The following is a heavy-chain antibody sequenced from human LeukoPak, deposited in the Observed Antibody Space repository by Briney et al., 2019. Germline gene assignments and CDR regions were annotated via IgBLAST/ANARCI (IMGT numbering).Heavy chain of an antibody. CDR1: GGSISSYY. CDR2: IYYSGST. V-gene: IGHV4-59*01. Sequence: PSETLSLTCTVSGGSISSYYWSWIRQPPGKGLEWIGYIYYSGSTNYNPSLKSRVTISVDTSKNQFSLKLSSVTAADTAVYYCAGDFGVVTIGAFDIWGQGTMVTVSS. CDR3: AGDFGVVTIGAFDI. D-gene: IGHD3-3*01. J-gene: IGHJ3*02.